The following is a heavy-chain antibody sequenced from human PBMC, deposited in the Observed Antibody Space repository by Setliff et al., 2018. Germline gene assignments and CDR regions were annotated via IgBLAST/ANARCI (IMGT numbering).Heavy chain of an antibody. J-gene: IGHJ4*02. CDR1: GGSISSRSYY. D-gene: IGHD5-12*01. CDR3: AADLYCGYDRPFDY. V-gene: IGHV4-39*01. CDR2: IDYSGST. Sequence: SETLSLTCSVSGGSISSRSYYWGWIRQPPGKGLEWIGSIDYSGSTFYNPSLKSRVTISVDTSKNQLSLKLSSVTAADTAVYYCAADLYCGYDRPFDYWGQGTLVTVSS.